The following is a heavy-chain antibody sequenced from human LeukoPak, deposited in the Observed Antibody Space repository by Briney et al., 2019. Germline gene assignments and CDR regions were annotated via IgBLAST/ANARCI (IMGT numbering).Heavy chain of an antibody. J-gene: IGHJ6*03. V-gene: IGHV3-48*04. CDR2: ISSSSSTI. CDR3: AREQHKTTVVTLTYYYYMDV. Sequence: GGSLRLSCAASGFTFSSYSMNWVRQAPGKGLEWVSYISSSSSTIYYADSVKGRFTISRDNAKNSLYLQMNSLRTEDTAVYYCAREQHKTTVVTLTYYYYMDVWGKGTTVTVSS. D-gene: IGHD4-23*01. CDR1: GFTFSSYS.